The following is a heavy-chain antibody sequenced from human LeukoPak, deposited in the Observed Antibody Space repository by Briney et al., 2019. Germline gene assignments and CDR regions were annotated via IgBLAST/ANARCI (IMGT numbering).Heavy chain of an antibody. Sequence: ASVKVSCKASGYTFTSYGISWVRQAPGQGLEWMGGIIPIFGTANYAQKFQGRVTITADESTSTAYMELSSLRSEDTAVYYCARSSVHPSLYYYGMDVWGQGTTVTVSS. V-gene: IGHV1-69*13. CDR1: GYTFTSYG. CDR3: ARSSVHPSLYYYGMDV. D-gene: IGHD1-1*01. CDR2: IIPIFGTA. J-gene: IGHJ6*02.